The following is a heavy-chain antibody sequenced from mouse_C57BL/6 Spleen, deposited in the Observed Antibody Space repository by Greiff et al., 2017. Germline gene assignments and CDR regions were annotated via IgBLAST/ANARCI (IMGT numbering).Heavy chain of an antibody. CDR1: GFTIPAAY. D-gene: IGHD2-4*01. CDR3: TTRRLRDY. CDR2: FDPENGDT. Sequence: VQLKQSGAELVRPGASVKLSCPASGFTIPAAYMPWVKQRPEQGLEWIGWFDPENGDTESASKFQGKATITADTSSNTAYLQLSSLTSEDTAVYYCTTRRLRDYWGQGTTLTVSS. J-gene: IGHJ2*01. V-gene: IGHV14-4*01.